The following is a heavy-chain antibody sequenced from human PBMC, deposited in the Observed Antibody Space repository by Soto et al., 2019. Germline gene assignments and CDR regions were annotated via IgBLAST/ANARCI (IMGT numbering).Heavy chain of an antibody. D-gene: IGHD2-2*01. CDR2: MSYDGSDK. CDR3: ARARLDTPALEY. J-gene: IGHJ4*02. CDR1: GFSFRSYA. Sequence: QVQLVESGGGVVQPGRSLRVSCAASGFSFRSYAMHWVRQAPGKGLEWVAVMSYDGSDKDYADSVKGRFTISRDNSKNTLYLQMSSLRAEDTAVYYCARARLDTPALEYWGQGTLVTVSS. V-gene: IGHV3-30-3*01.